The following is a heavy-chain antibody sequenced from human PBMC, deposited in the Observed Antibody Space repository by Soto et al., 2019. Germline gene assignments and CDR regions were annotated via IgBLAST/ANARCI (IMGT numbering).Heavy chain of an antibody. CDR1: GGSISSYY. V-gene: IGHV4-59*01. Sequence: QVQLQESGPGLVKPSETLSLTSTVSGGSISSYYWSWIRQPPGKGLEWVGYISYSGSTNYNPYLKSRVTISVDTSKDQFDLKRSSVTAPDTAVYYCARMRGYSCPLDYWGQGTLVTVSS. D-gene: IGHD3-22*01. CDR3: ARMRGYSCPLDY. J-gene: IGHJ4*02. CDR2: ISYSGST.